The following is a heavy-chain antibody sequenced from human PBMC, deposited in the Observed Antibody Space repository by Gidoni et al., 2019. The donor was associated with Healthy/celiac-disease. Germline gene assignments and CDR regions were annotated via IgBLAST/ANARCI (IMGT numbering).Heavy chain of an antibody. J-gene: IGHJ6*02. D-gene: IGHD4-4*01. CDR1: GGSISSYY. Sequence: QVQLQESGPGLVKPSETLSLTCTVSGGSISSYYWSWIRQPPGKGLEWIGYIYYSGSTHYNPSLKSRVTISVDTSKNQFSLKLSSVAAAGTAVYYCARGATEYYYYYGMDVWGQGTTVTVSS. CDR3: ARGATEYYYYYGMDV. V-gene: IGHV4-59*01. CDR2: IYYSGST.